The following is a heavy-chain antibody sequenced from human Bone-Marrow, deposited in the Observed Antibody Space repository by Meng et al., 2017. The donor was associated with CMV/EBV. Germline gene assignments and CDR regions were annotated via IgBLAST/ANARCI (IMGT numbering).Heavy chain of an antibody. J-gene: IGHJ3*02. CDR2: ISSSGSTI. V-gene: IGHV3-48*04. D-gene: IGHD2-8*01. Sequence: GESLKISCAASGFTFSSYSMNWVRQAPGKGLEWVSYISSSGSTIYYADSVKGRFTISRDNAKNSLYLQMNSLRAEDTAVYYCARGGNAIGAFDIWGQGTMVTVSS. CDR1: GFTFSSYS. CDR3: ARGGNAIGAFDI.